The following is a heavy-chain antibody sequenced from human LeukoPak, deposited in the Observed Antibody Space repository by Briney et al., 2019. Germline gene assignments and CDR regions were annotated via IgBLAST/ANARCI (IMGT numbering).Heavy chain of an antibody. J-gene: IGHJ6*04. D-gene: IGHD3-22*01. CDR3: ASAYRVTMNEMGSDV. CDR2: INSDGSST. V-gene: IGHV3-74*01. Sequence: GRSLRLSCAASGFTFSSYWMHWVRQAPGKGLVWVSRINSDGSSTSYADSVKGRFTISRDNAKNSLYLQMNSLRAEDTAVYYCASAYRVTMNEMGSDVWGKGTTVTVSS. CDR1: GFTFSSYW.